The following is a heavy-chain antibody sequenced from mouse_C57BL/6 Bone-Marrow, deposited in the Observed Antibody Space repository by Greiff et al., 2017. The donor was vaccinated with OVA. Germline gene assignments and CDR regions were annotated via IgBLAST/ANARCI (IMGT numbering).Heavy chain of an antibody. V-gene: IGHV1-55*01. CDR1: GYTFTSYW. D-gene: IGHD2-2*01. Sequence: QVQLKQPGAELVKPGASVKMSCKASGYTFTSYWITWVKQRPGQGLEWIGEIYPGSGSTNYNEKFKSKATLTVDTSSSTAYMQLSSLTSEDSAVYYCTKGGGYDEGFAYWGQGTLVTVSA. CDR2: IYPGSGST. CDR3: TKGGGYDEGFAY. J-gene: IGHJ3*01.